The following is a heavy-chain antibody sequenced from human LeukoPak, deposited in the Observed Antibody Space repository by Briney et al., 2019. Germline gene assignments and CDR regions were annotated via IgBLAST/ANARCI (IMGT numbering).Heavy chain of an antibody. CDR3: ARGYCSGARCYYP. CDR2: IYHNGTA. J-gene: IGHJ5*02. CDR1: GGSIRNGDYS. V-gene: IGHV4-30-2*05. D-gene: IGHD2-15*01. Sequence: SETLSLTCTVSGGSIRNGDYSWGWIRQPPEKGLEWIGYIYHNGTAYYNPSLRSQVAISVDTSKNQFSLKLTPVTAADTAVYYCARGYCSGARCYYPWGQGTLVTVSS.